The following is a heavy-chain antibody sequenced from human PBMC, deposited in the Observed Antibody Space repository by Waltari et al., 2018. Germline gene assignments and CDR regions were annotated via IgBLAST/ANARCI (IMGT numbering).Heavy chain of an antibody. J-gene: IGHJ5*02. CDR3: AKVFLEWQTDNWIDT. CDR1: GFIFSSYG. CDR2: IEYDGYDK. V-gene: IGHV3-30*18. D-gene: IGHD3-3*01. Sequence: QVQLAESGGGVVQPGRSLRLSCAASGFIFSSYGMHWVRQAPGKGREWVAVIEYDGYDKNEADSLQGRVTISRDNSQNTLYLQLNSLRPDDTAVYYCAKVFLEWQTDNWIDTWGQGTLVTVSS.